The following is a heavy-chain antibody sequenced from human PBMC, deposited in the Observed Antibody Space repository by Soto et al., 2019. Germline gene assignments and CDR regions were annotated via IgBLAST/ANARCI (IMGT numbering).Heavy chain of an antibody. CDR2: ISGGGDGT. Sequence: GGSLRLSCAAAGFTFGNYAIIWVRQAPGKGLEWVSTISGGGDGTYYADSVRGRFTISRENSRNTVYLQMNSLRAEDTAVYYCAKKGLGSLATYCSTGDCHYAFDIWGQGTMVTVSS. V-gene: IGHV3-23*01. CDR1: GFTFGNYA. CDR3: AKKGLGSLATYCSTGDCHYAFDI. D-gene: IGHD2-15*01. J-gene: IGHJ3*02.